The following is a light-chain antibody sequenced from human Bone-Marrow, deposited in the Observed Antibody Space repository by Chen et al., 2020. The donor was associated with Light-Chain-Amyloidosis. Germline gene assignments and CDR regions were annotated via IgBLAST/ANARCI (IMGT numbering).Light chain of an antibody. V-gene: IGLV2-23*02. CDR3: CSYAGSPLYV. J-gene: IGLJ1*01. Sequence: QSALTQPASVSGSPGQSITISCTGTSSDVGSYDFVSWYQQHAGKAPKLMIYEVTKRPSGVSNRVYRSKSGNTASLTISGLQAEDEADYYCCSYAGSPLYVFGTGTKVSVL. CDR2: EVT. CDR1: SSDVGSYDF.